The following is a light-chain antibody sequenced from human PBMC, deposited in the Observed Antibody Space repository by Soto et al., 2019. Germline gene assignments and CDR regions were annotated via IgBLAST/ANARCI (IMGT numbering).Light chain of an antibody. V-gene: IGLV2-8*01. CDR2: DVS. CDR3: RSYAGTYIV. CDR1: SSDVGVYDY. J-gene: IGLJ1*01. Sequence: QSALTQPPSASGSPGQSVAISCTGTSSDVGVYDYVSWYQQHPGKAPKLMIYDVSKRPSGVPDRFSGSKSGNTASLTVSGLQAEDEADYYCRSYAGTYIVFGTGTKLTVL.